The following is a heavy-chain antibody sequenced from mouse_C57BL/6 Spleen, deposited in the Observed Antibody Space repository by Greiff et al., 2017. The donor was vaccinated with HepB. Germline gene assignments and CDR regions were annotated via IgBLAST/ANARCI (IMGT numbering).Heavy chain of an antibody. Sequence: VQLQESGAELVRPGTSVKVSCKASGYAFTNYLIEWVKQRPGQGLEWIGVINPGSGGTNYNEKFKGKATLTADKSSSTAYMQLSSLTSEDSAVYFCARSVELQPPWFAYWGQGTLVTVSA. CDR2: INPGSGGT. D-gene: IGHD1-1*01. J-gene: IGHJ3*01. CDR3: ARSVELQPPWFAY. CDR1: GYAFTNYL. V-gene: IGHV1-54*01.